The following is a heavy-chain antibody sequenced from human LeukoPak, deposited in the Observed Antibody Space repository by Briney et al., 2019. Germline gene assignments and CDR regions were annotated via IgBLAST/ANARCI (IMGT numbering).Heavy chain of an antibody. V-gene: IGHV3-7*01. D-gene: IGHD2-2*01. Sequence: GGSLRLSCVTSGFTFSRYWMSWVRQAPGKGLEWVANIEQDGSQKYYVDSVKGRFTISRDNAKNSLYLQMNSLGAEDTAVYYCARVRYQLPHRYYFDYWGQGTLVTVSS. CDR3: ARVRYQLPHRYYFDY. J-gene: IGHJ4*02. CDR2: IEQDGSQK. CDR1: GFTFSRYW.